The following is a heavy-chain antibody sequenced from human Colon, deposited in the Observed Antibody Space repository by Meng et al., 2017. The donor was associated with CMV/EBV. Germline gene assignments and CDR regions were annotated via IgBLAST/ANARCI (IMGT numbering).Heavy chain of an antibody. CDR1: YS. CDR3: ARLWSVDNCNGTSCYRGWLDP. CDR2: IYDTETT. J-gene: IGHJ5*02. V-gene: IGHV4-61*03. Sequence: YSWTWIRRPPGKGLEWIGSIYDTETTNYSPSLNGRVTISADTANNHFSLKLHSVTPADTARYFCARLWSVDNCNGTSCYRGWLDPWGQGTLVTVSS. D-gene: IGHD2/OR15-2a*01.